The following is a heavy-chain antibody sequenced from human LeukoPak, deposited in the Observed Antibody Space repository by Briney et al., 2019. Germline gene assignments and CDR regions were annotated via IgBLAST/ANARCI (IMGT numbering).Heavy chain of an antibody. CDR1: GFTFSDNY. D-gene: IGHD4-17*01. J-gene: IGHJ4*02. Sequence: PGGSLRLSCAASGFTFSDNYMSWIRQAPGKGLEWVSAISGSGGSTYYADSVKGRFTISRDNSKNTLYLQMNSLRAEDTAVYYCAKELTVTYYSWYYFDYWGQGTLVTVSS. V-gene: IGHV3-23*01. CDR3: AKELTVTYYSWYYFDY. CDR2: ISGSGGST.